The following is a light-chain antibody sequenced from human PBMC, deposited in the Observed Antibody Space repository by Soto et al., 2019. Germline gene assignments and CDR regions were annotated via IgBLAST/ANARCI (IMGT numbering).Light chain of an antibody. CDR2: AAS. J-gene: IGKJ1*01. CDR1: QTISSW. CDR3: QKYNGARWT. V-gene: IGKV1-27*01. Sequence: DIQMTQSPSTLSGSVGDRVTITCRASQTISSWLAWYQQKPGKVPKLLIYAASSLQSGVPSRFSGSGSGTDFTLTISSLQPEDVATYYCQKYNGARWTFGQGTKVDI.